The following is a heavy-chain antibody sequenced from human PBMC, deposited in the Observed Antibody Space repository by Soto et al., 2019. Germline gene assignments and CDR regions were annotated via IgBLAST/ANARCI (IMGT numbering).Heavy chain of an antibody. V-gene: IGHV3-30*18. J-gene: IGHJ4*02. CDR1: GFTFSSYG. D-gene: IGHD2-8*01. CDR3: AKEGPITKWYFDY. CDR2: ISYDGNVA. Sequence: QVQLVESGGGVVQPGRSLRLSCAASGFTFSSYGMHWVRQAPGKGLEWVTVISYDGNVAYYADSVKGRFTISRDNSKNTLYLQMNSLRTEDTAMYYCAKEGPITKWYFDYWGQGNLVTVSS.